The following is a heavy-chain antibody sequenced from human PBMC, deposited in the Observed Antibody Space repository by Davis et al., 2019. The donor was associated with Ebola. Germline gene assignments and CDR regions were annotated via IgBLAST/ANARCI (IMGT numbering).Heavy chain of an antibody. CDR2: IYSGGST. CDR3: ARGPTNCYKCYYYMDV. J-gene: IGHJ6*03. CDR1: GFNFNTYA. V-gene: IGHV3-53*01. Sequence: PGGSLRLSCAASGFNFNTYAMHWVRQPPGKGLEWVSVIYSGGSTYYADSVKGRFTISRDNSKNTLYLQMNSLRADDTAMYYCARGPTNCYKCYYYMDVWGKGTTVTVSS. D-gene: IGHD2-2*02.